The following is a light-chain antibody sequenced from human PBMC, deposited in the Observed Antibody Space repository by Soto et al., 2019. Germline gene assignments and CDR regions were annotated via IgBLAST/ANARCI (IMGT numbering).Light chain of an antibody. CDR2: DAS. V-gene: IGKV1-5*01. CDR1: QSINSW. CDR3: QQYNSFRS. Sequence: DIQLTQSPSTLSASVGGRVTISCRASQSINSWLAWYQQKPGKAPQLLMYDASTLESGVPSRFSGSGFVTEFTLTISSLQPDDSATYYCQQYNSFRSFGQGTKVDIK. J-gene: IGKJ1*01.